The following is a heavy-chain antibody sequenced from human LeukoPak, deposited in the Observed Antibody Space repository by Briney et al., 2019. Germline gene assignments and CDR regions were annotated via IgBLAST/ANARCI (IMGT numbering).Heavy chain of an antibody. CDR2: ISYDGRNT. CDR1: GFTFSTHG. CDR3: TKDALISYRGAWSQSDY. D-gene: IGHD2-2*01. J-gene: IGHJ4*02. Sequence: GGSLRLSCAASGFTFSTHGMHCVRQAPGKGLEWLAVISYDGRNTYYADSVKGRLTISRDNSKNTLYLQMNSLRAEDTAVYYCTKDALISYRGAWSQSDYWGQGTLVTVSS. V-gene: IGHV3-30*18.